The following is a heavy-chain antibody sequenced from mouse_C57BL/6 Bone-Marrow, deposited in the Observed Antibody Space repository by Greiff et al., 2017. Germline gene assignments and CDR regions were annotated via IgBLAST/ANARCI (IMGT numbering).Heavy chain of an antibody. CDR2: IYPRSGNT. CDR1: GYTFTSYG. J-gene: IGHJ4*01. V-gene: IGHV1-81*01. D-gene: IGHD1-1*02. Sequence: VQVVESGAELARPGASVKLSCKASGYTFTSYGISWVKQRTGQGLEWIGEIYPRSGNTYYNEKFKGKATLTADKSSSTAYMELRSLTSEDSAVYFCAEREIMLWDYYAMDYWGQGTAVTVSS. CDR3: AEREIMLWDYYAMDY.